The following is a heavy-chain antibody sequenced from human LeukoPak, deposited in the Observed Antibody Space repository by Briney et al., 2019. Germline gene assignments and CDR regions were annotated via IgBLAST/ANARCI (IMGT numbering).Heavy chain of an antibody. D-gene: IGHD6-19*01. CDR3: ARDLRYSSGWYDWYFDL. CDR1: GVSISSSNYY. V-gene: IGHV4-39*02. J-gene: IGHJ2*01. CDR2: LYYSGGT. Sequence: SETLSLTCIVSGVSISSSNYYWGWIRQPPGKGLEWIGSLYYSGGTYYNPSLTSRVTISVDTSKSHFSLKLSSVTAADTAVYYCARDLRYSSGWYDWYFDLWGRGTLVTVSS.